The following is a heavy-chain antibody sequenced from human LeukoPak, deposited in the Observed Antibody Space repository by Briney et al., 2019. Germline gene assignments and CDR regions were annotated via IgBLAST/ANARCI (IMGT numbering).Heavy chain of an antibody. CDR2: IYHSGRT. D-gene: IGHD1-1*01. V-gene: IGHV4-4*02. J-gene: IGHJ4*01. CDR1: GGSISSTSW. CDR3: ASLLGPLSYNCGFARDY. Sequence: SETLSLTCAVSGGSISSTSWYSWVRQPPGKGLEWIGEIYHSGRTNYKASLKSRVTISLDKSKNQFSLKLTSVTAADTAVYYCASLLGPLSYNCGFARDYWGQGTLVTVSS.